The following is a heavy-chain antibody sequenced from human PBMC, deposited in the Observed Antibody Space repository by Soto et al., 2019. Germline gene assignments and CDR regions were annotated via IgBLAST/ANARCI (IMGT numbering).Heavy chain of an antibody. CDR1: GFTFSSYA. Sequence: PGGSLRLSCAASGFTFSSYAMHWVRQAPGKGLEWVAVISYDGSNKYYADSVKGRFTISRDNSKNTLYLQMNSLRAEDTAVYYCARAKKLQIVVVPAAIPGNGMDVWGQGTTVTVS. CDR2: ISYDGSNK. V-gene: IGHV3-30-3*01. CDR3: ARAKKLQIVVVPAAIPGNGMDV. D-gene: IGHD2-2*02. J-gene: IGHJ6*02.